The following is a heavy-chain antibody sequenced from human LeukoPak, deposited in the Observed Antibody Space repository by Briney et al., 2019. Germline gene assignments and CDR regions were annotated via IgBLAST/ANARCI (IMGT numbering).Heavy chain of an antibody. CDR2: IYYSGST. CDR3: ARGLDVTGSGREYFDY. D-gene: IGHD3-10*01. Sequence: SETLSPTCTVSGGSISSGGYYWSWIRQHPGKGLEWIGYIYYSGSTYYNPSLKSRVTISVDTSKNQFSLKLSSVTAADTAVYYCARGLDVTGSGREYFDYWGQGTLVTVSS. V-gene: IGHV4-31*03. J-gene: IGHJ4*02. CDR1: GGSISSGGYY.